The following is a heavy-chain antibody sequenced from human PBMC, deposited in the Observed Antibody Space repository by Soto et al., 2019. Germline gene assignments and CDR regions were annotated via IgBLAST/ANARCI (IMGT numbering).Heavy chain of an antibody. Sequence: SETLSLTCAVYGGSFSGYYWTWIRQPPGRGLEWIGHVYSSGSTNYNPSLESRVTISVDTSKNQFSLKLTSLTAADTAVYYCATQEVGGSYVYTFDPWGQGTLVTVSS. J-gene: IGHJ5*02. D-gene: IGHD1-26*01. CDR2: VYSSGST. CDR3: ATQEVGGSYVYTFDP. V-gene: IGHV4-59*08. CDR1: GGSFSGYY.